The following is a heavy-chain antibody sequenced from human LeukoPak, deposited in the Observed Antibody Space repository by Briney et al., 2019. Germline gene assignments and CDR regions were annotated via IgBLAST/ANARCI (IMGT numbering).Heavy chain of an antibody. J-gene: IGHJ4*02. V-gene: IGHV1-69*06. D-gene: IGHD3-10*01. CDR2: IIPIFGTA. CDR3: ASSGDYGWGSFLSDY. Sequence: SVKVSCKASGGTFSSYAISWVRQAPGQGLEWTGGIIPIFGTANYAQKFQGRVTITADKSTSTAYMELSSLRSEDTAVYYCASSGDYGWGSFLSDYWGQGTLVTVSS. CDR1: GGTFSSYA.